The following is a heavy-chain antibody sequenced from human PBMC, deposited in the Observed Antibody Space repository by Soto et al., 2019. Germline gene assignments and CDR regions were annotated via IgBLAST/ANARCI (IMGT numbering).Heavy chain of an antibody. V-gene: IGHV1-69*13. Sequence: SVKVSCKASGGTFSSYAISWVRQAPGQGLEWMGGIIPIFGTANYAQKFQGRVTITADESTSTAYMELSSLRAEDTAVYYCARDRAVAGTGFDYWGQGTLVTVSS. CDR2: IIPIFGTA. D-gene: IGHD6-19*01. CDR1: GGTFSSYA. CDR3: ARDRAVAGTGFDY. J-gene: IGHJ4*02.